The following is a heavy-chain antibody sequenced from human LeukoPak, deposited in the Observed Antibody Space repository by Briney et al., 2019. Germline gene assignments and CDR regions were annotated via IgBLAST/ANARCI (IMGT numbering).Heavy chain of an antibody. CDR3: ARDGPYCTNGVCHWGLRWLDP. CDR2: IIPIFGTA. Sequence: SVKVSCKASGGTFSSYAISWVRQAPGQGLEWMGRIIPIFGTANYAQKFQGRVTITTDESTSTAYMELSSLRSEDTAVYYCARDGPYCTNGVCHWGLRWLDPWGQGTLVTVSS. D-gene: IGHD2-8*01. J-gene: IGHJ5*02. V-gene: IGHV1-69*05. CDR1: GGTFSSYA.